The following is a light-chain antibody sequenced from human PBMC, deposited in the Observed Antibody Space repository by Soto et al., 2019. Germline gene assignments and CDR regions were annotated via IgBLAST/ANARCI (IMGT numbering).Light chain of an antibody. V-gene: IGKV1-5*03. CDR1: QSISDW. J-gene: IGKJ1*01. CDR3: QYYDSYSWT. Sequence: DIQMTQYPSTLSASVGDRVTITCRASQSISDWLAWYQQKPGKAPKFLIYKASNLESGVPSRFSGSGSGTEFTLTISSVQPDDFATYYCQYYDSYSWTVGQGTKVEIK. CDR2: KAS.